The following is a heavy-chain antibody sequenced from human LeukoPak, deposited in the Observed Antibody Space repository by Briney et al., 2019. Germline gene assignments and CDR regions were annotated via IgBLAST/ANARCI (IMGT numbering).Heavy chain of an antibody. CDR1: GFTFSTYD. Sequence: GSLRLSCAASGFTFSTYDMNWVRQAPGKGLEWVSYISSSSSDIHYADSVKGRFTISRDNADNSLYLQMNSLRAEDTAVYYCARVGAFSAINYWGQGTLVTVSS. J-gene: IGHJ4*02. V-gene: IGHV3-21*06. CDR3: ARVGAFSAINY. D-gene: IGHD5-18*01. CDR2: ISSSSSDI.